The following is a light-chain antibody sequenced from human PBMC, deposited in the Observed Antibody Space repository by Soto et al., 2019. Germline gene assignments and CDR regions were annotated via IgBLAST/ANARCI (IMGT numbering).Light chain of an antibody. J-gene: IGKJ4*01. V-gene: IGKV3D-20*02. CDR1: QIIGSNY. CDR2: AAS. CDR3: QQRSNWPVT. Sequence: EIVLRQSPGTLSLSPGERATLSCRASQIIGSNYLAWYQQKPGQAPRLLIYAASSRATGIPDRFSGSGSGTDFTLTISRLEPEDFAVYYCQQRSNWPVTFGGGTKVEIK.